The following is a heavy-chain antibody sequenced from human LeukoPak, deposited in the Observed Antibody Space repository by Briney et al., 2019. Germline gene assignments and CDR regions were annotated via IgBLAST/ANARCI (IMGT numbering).Heavy chain of an antibody. J-gene: IGHJ3*02. D-gene: IGHD2/OR15-2a*01. CDR1: GGSISSGGYS. CDR3: AREGTTDAFDI. CDR2: IYHSGST. V-gene: IGHV4-30-2*01. Sequence: TLSLTCAVSGGSISSGGYSWSWIRQPPGKGLEWIGYIYHSGSTYYNPSLKSRVTISVDRSKNQFSLKLSSVTAADTAVYYCAREGTTDAFDIWGQGTMVTVSS.